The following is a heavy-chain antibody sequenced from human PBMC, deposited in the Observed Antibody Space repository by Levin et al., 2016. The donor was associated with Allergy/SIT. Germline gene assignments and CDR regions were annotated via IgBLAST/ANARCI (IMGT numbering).Heavy chain of an antibody. CDR3: ARDAQLGGMDV. D-gene: IGHD2-2*01. V-gene: IGHV3-33*01. J-gene: IGHJ6*02. CDR1: GFTFSSYG. CDR2: IWYDGSNK. Sequence: LSLTCAASGFTFSSYGMHWVRQAPGKGLEWVAVIWYDGSNKYYADSVKGRFTISRDNSKNTLYLQMNSLRAEDTAVYYCARDAQLGGMDVWGQGTTVTVSS.